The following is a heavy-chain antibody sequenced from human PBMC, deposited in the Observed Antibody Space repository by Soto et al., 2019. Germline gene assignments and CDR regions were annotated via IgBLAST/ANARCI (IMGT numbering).Heavy chain of an antibody. D-gene: IGHD3-10*01. CDR1: GFTFSSYG. V-gene: IGHV3-33*01. Sequence: QVQLVESGGGVVQPGRSLRLSCAASGFTFSSYGMHWVRQAPGKGLEWVAVIWYDGSNKYYADSVKGRFTISRDNSKNTRYLQRNSLRAEDTAVYYCARDRGLVRGVYYYYYYYVDVWGIGITVTASS. CDR2: IWYDGSNK. J-gene: IGHJ6*03. CDR3: ARDRGLVRGVYYYYYYYVDV.